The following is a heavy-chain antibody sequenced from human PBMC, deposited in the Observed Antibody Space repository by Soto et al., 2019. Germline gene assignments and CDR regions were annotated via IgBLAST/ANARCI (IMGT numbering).Heavy chain of an antibody. CDR3: VRGGYVHAFDY. D-gene: IGHD5-12*01. CDR2: IYYSGDT. Sequence: SETLSLTCTVSGGSISYYYWGWIRQPPGKGLEWIGSIYYSGDTHYNPSLKSRVTISVDTSMNQFSLNLDSVTAVDSAVYYCVRGGYVHAFDYWGQGALVTVSS. CDR1: GGSISYYY. V-gene: IGHV4-59*01. J-gene: IGHJ4*02.